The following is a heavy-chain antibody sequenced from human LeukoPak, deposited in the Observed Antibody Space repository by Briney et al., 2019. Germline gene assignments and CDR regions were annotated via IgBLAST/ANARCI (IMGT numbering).Heavy chain of an antibody. V-gene: IGHV4-39*07. Sequence: TSETLSLTCTVSSGSISSTSYYWGWIRQPPGKGLEWFGSISYSGGTYYNPSLKSRVTISGDTSKNQFSLKLSSVTAADTAVYYCAGGAWLHSVNMLDYFDYWGQGTLVTVSS. CDR3: AGGAWLHSVNMLDYFDY. D-gene: IGHD3-10*01. J-gene: IGHJ4*02. CDR2: ISYSGGT. CDR1: SGSISSTSYY.